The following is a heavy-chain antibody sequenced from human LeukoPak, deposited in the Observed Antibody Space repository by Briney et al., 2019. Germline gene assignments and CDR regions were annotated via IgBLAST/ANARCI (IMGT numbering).Heavy chain of an antibody. V-gene: IGHV3-23*01. CDR1: GFTFSSYN. Sequence: GGSLRLSCAASGFTFSSYNMNWVRRAPGQGLEWVSTIRTNGAGTHYADSVRGRFTISRDDSKNTLYLQMDSLRAEDTAVYYCARDDYGDSGPLFDYWGQGTLVTVSS. CDR2: IRTNGAGT. CDR3: ARDDYGDSGPLFDY. D-gene: IGHD4-17*01. J-gene: IGHJ4*02.